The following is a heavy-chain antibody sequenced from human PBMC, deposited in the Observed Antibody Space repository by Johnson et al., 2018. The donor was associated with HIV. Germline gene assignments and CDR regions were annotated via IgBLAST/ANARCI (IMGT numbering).Heavy chain of an antibody. CDR1: GFAFSSYD. V-gene: IGHV3-13*01. J-gene: IGHJ3*02. Sequence: VQLVESGGGLVQPGGSLRLSCAASGFAFSSYDMHWVRQATGKGLEWVSAIGTAGDTYYPGSVKGRFTISRENAKNSLYLQMNSLRAEDTALYYCARACRDGYKGYNAFDIWGQGTMVTVSS. D-gene: IGHD5-24*01. CDR3: ARACRDGYKGYNAFDI. CDR2: IGTAGDT.